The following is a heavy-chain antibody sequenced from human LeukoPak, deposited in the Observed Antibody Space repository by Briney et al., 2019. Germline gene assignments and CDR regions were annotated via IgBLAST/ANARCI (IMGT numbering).Heavy chain of an antibody. CDR3: TTPPD. V-gene: IGHV3-15*01. Sequence: GGSLRLSCEASGITISNAWMSWVRQAPGKGLEWVGRIKSKSDGDTTDHAAPVKGRFTISRDEAKNTLYLQMNSLVSEDTGVYYCTTPPDWGQGTLVIVSS. CDR2: IKSKSDGDTT. CDR1: GITISNAW. J-gene: IGHJ4*02.